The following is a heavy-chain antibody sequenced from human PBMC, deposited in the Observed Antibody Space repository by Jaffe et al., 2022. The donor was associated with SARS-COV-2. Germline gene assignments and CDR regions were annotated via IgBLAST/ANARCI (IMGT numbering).Heavy chain of an antibody. J-gene: IGHJ4*02. V-gene: IGHV1-8*01. Sequence: QVQLVQSGAEVKKPGASVKVSCEASGYIFNTYDINWVRQAPGQGLEWMGWMNPVSGNTGYAQKFQGRITLTRDTFTGTAYMELSSLRSEDTAVYYCARDLYCTATNCPRGYWGQGTLVTVSS. D-gene: IGHD2-8*02. CDR3: ARDLYCTATNCPRGY. CDR2: MNPVSGNT. CDR1: GYIFNTYD.